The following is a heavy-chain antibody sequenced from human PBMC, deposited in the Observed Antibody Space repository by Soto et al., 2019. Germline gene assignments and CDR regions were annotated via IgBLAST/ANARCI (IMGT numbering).Heavy chain of an antibody. J-gene: IGHJ6*03. Sequence: EVQLVESGGGLVKPGGSLRLSCAASGFTFSSYSMNWVRQAPGKGLEWVSSISSSSSYIYYADSVKGRFTISRDNAKNSLYLQMNSLRAEDTAVYYCARVEYCSSTSCYLRGTTPYYYYYYMDVWGKGTTVTVSS. V-gene: IGHV3-21*01. CDR1: GFTFSSYS. CDR3: ARVEYCSSTSCYLRGTTPYYYYYYMDV. D-gene: IGHD2-2*01. CDR2: ISSSSSYI.